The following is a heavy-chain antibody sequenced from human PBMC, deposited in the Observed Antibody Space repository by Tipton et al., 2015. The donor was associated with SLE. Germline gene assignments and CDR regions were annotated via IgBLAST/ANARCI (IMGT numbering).Heavy chain of an antibody. CDR3: ARDREQWRVRGNSFDP. CDR2: MSYSGST. J-gene: IGHJ5*02. CDR1: GGSISSDDYY. V-gene: IGHV4-31*03. Sequence: TLSLTCTVSGGSISSDDYYWTWIRQHPGKGLEWIGHMSYSGSTYYNPSLKSRITISVDTSKNQFSLKLISVTAADTAVYYCARDREQWRVRGNSFDPWGQGTLVTVSS. D-gene: IGHD6-19*01.